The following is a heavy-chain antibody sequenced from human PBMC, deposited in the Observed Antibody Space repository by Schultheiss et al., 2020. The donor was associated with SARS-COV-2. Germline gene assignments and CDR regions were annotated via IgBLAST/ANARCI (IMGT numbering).Heavy chain of an antibody. Sequence: GGSLRLSCAASGFTFSSYAMHWVRQAPGKGLEWVAVISYDGSNKYYADSVKGRFTISRDNSKNTVYLQMNRLSAEDTALYYCAQDTPDSPDTSWGQGTQVTVSS. CDR3: AQDTPDSPDTS. D-gene: IGHD1-14*01. CDR1: GFTFSSYA. J-gene: IGHJ5*02. CDR2: ISYDGSNK. V-gene: IGHV3-30-3*01.